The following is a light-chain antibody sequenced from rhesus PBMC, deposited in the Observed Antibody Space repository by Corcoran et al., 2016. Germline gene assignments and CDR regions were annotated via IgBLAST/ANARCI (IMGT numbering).Light chain of an antibody. CDR3: MQYTHIPYS. CDR1: QSLVHSNGNTY. Sequence: DVVMTQSPLALPITPGQPASISCRSSQSLVHSNGNTYLSWFQKKPGQPPRLLIYKVSTRYSGVPDRFSGSGAGTDVTLKISRVEAEDVGVYYCMQYTHIPYSFGQGTKVEIK. J-gene: IGKJ2*01. V-gene: IGKV2-65*01. CDR2: KVS.